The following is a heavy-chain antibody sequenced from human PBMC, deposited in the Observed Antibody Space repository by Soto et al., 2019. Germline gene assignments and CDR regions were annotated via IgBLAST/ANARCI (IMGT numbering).Heavy chain of an antibody. J-gene: IGHJ4*02. CDR2: ISGSGGST. V-gene: IGHV3-23*01. CDR1: GFTFSSYA. Sequence: GGSLRLSCAASGFTFSSYAMSWVRQAPGKGLEWVSAISGSGGSTYYADSVKGRFTISRDNSKNTLYLQMNSLRAEDTAVYYCAKATQSSYYYDSSGYSDFDYWGQGTLVTVSS. D-gene: IGHD3-22*01. CDR3: AKATQSSYYYDSSGYSDFDY.